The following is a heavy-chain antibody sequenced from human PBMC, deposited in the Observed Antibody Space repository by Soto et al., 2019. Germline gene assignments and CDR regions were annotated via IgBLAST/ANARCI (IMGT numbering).Heavy chain of an antibody. CDR3: ARRWGTSFDF. D-gene: IGHD7-27*01. V-gene: IGHV4-59*01. J-gene: IGHJ4*02. CDR2: IFYSGST. Sequence: QVQLQESGPGLVKPSETLSLTCAVSGGSISSYYWSWIRQPPGKGLEWIGYIFYSGSTNYNPSLKSRVTIVDTSKNQFSLKLSSVTAADTAVYYCARRWGTSFDFWGQGTLVTVSS. CDR1: GGSISSYY.